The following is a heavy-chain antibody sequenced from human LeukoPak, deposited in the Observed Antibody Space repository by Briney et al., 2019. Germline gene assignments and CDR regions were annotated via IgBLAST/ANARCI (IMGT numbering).Heavy chain of an antibody. J-gene: IGHJ4*02. CDR3: ARRRVGVVIKGFDY. D-gene: IGHD3-3*01. CDR1: GFTLSSYW. Sequence: GGSLRLSCAASGFTLSSYWMSWVRQAPGKGLEWVANIKQDGSEKYYVDSVKGRFTISRDNAKNSLYLQMNSLRAEDTAVYYCARRRVGVVIKGFDYWGQGTLITVSS. CDR2: IKQDGSEK. V-gene: IGHV3-7*01.